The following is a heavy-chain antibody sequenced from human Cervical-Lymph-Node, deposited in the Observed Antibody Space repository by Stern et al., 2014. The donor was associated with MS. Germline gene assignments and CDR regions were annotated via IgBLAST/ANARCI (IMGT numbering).Heavy chain of an antibody. CDR3: AGSITIFGVVNPAFDY. V-gene: IGHV3-11*01. CDR2: ISRSGTTI. J-gene: IGHJ4*02. Sequence: QVQLVQSGGGLVKPGGPLRLSCSASGFTFSDYYMRWIRQAPGKGLAWVSYISRSGTTIYYADSVKCRFTISRDNAKNSLYLQMNSLRAEDTAVYYCAGSITIFGVVNPAFDYWGQGTLVTVSS. CDR1: GFTFSDYY. D-gene: IGHD3-3*01.